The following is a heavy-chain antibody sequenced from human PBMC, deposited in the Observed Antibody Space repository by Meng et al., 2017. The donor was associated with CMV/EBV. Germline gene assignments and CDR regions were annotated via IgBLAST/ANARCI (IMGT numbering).Heavy chain of an antibody. CDR2: ISAYNGNT. J-gene: IGHJ6*02. V-gene: IGHV1-18*01. D-gene: IGHD3-3*01. Sequence: ASVKVSCKASGYTFTSYGISWVRQAPGQGLEWMGWISAYNGNTNYAQKLQGRVTMTTDTSTSTAYMELRSLRSDDTAVYYCARYYDFWSGYFGYYYYGMDAWGQGTTVTVSS. CDR3: ARYYDFWSGYFGYYYYGMDA. CDR1: GYTFTSYG.